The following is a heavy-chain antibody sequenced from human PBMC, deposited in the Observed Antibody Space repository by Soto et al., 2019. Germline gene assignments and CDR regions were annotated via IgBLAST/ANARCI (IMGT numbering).Heavy chain of an antibody. V-gene: IGHV1-46*01. J-gene: IGHJ4*01. CDR3: AKDSHWAIISPTHDY. CDR1: GYTFTSYY. D-gene: IGHD2-2*01. CDR2: INPSGGST. Sequence: GASVKVSCKASGYTFTSYYMHWVRQAHGQGLEWMGIINPSGGSTSYAQKFQGRVTMTRDTSKNMLYLQMNSLRAEDTAIYYCAKDSHWAIISPTHDYWGHGTLVTVSS.